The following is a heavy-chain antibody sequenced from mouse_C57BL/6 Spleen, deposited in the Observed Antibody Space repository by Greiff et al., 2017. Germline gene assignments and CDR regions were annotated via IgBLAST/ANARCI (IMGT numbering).Heavy chain of an antibody. J-gene: IGHJ2*01. CDR2: IDPENGDT. Sequence: EVQLQQSGAELVRPGASVTLSCTASGFNIKDDYMHWVKQRPEQGLEWIGWIDPENGDTEYASKFQGKATITADTSSNTAYLQLSSLTSEDTAVYYCTTGSPDYWGQGTTLTVSS. V-gene: IGHV14-4*01. CDR1: GFNIKDDY. CDR3: TTGSPDY.